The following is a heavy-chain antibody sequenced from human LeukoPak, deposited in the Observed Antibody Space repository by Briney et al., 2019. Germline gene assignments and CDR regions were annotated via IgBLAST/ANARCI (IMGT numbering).Heavy chain of an antibody. V-gene: IGHV1-2*06. Sequence: GASVKVSCKASGYTFTGYYMHWARQAPGQGLEWMGRINPNSGGTNYAQKFQGRVTMTRDTSISTAYMELSRLRSDDTAVYYCARDRGIAAAVDLFDYWGQGTLVTVSS. CDR1: GYTFTGYY. J-gene: IGHJ4*02. D-gene: IGHD6-13*01. CDR3: ARDRGIAAAVDLFDY. CDR2: INPNSGGT.